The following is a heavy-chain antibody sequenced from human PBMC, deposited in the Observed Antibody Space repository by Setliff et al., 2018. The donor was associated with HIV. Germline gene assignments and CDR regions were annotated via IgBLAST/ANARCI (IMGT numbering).Heavy chain of an antibody. J-gene: IGHJ6*03. Sequence: NPSETLSLTCTVSGDSISTDNYHWGWIRQPPGKGLEWIGHTANTDYNPSLKSRVTVSVDTSKNQLSLRLSSVTAADTAVYYGARQAALIKRYYYYYLDVWGKGTTVTVSS. V-gene: IGHV4-39*01. CDR1: GDSISTDNYH. CDR3: ARQAALIKRYYYYYLDV. D-gene: IGHD5-18*01. CDR2: TANT.